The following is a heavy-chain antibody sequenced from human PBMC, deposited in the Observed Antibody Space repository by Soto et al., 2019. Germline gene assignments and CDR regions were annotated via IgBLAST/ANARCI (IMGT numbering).Heavy chain of an antibody. CDR1: GGFVSSGSYY. V-gene: IGHV4-61*01. J-gene: IGHJ3*02. Sequence: SETLPFTCAVYGGFVSSGSYYWSWIRQPPGKGLEWIGEMSHSGGTHFNPSLKSRVTISVDTSKNQFSLKMSSVTAADTALYYCARVERGTATTVVDAFDIWGPGTMVTVSS. CDR3: ARVERGTATTVVDAFDI. CDR2: MSHSGGT. D-gene: IGHD1-1*01.